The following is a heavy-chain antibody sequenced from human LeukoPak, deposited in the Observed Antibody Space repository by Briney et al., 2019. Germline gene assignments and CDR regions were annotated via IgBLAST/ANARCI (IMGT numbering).Heavy chain of an antibody. CDR2: IWYDGSNK. D-gene: IGHD3-10*01. V-gene: IGHV3-33*01. Sequence: GGSLRLSCAASGFTFSSYGMHWVRQAPGKRLEWVAVIWYDGSNKYYADSVKGRFTISRDNSKNTLYLQMNSLRAEDTAVYYCARDRYGSGSYYINAFDIWGQGTMVTVSS. CDR1: GFTFSSYG. J-gene: IGHJ3*02. CDR3: ARDRYGSGSYYINAFDI.